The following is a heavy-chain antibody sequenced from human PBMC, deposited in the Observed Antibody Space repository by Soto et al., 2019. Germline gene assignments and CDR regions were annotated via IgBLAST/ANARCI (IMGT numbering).Heavy chain of an antibody. CDR2: IIPIFGTA. V-gene: IGHV1-69*13. Sequence: ASVKVSCKASGGTFSSYAISWVRQAPGQGLEWMGGIIPIFGTANYAQKFQGRVTITADESTSTAYMELSSLRSEDTAVYYCARAWYYDSSGYYYYYGMDVWGQGTTVTVSS. CDR3: ARAWYYDSSGYYYYYGMDV. D-gene: IGHD3-22*01. J-gene: IGHJ6*02. CDR1: GGTFSSYA.